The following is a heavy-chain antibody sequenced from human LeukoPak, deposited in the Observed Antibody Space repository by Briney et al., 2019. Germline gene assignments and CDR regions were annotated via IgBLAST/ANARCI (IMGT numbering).Heavy chain of an antibody. J-gene: IGHJ4*02. CDR1: VDSIRSGDHY. CDR2: IYSSGGS. V-gene: IGHV4-30-4*08. D-gene: IGHD3-10*01. CDR3: ARQKIRGNIIMESY. Sequence: PSETLSLTCSVSVDSIRSGDHYWTWFRQPPGEGLEWIGYIYSSGGSFYNPSLKSRVAISLDASENQFSLKVTSVTAADTALYFCARQKIRGNIIMESYWGQGTLVTVSS.